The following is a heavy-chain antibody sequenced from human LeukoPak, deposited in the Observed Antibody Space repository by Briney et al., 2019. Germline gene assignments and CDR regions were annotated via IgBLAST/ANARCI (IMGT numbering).Heavy chain of an antibody. CDR3: AREGSDYYGSGSYYRSYYYYMDV. CDR2: IYTSGST. J-gene: IGHJ6*03. CDR1: GGSISSYF. D-gene: IGHD3-10*01. V-gene: IGHV4-4*07. Sequence: SETLSLTCTVSGGSISSYFWTWIRQPAGMGLEWIGRIYTSGSTNYNPSLKSRVTMSVDTSKNQFSLKLSSVTAADTAVYYCAREGSDYYGSGSYYRSYYYYMDVWGKGTTVTISS.